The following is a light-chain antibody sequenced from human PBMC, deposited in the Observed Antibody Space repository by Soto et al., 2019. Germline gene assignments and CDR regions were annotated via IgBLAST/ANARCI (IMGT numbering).Light chain of an antibody. CDR3: AAWDDSLNGWV. Sequence: QPVLTQPPSASGTPGQRVTISCSGSSSNIGSNTVNWYQQLPGTPPKLLIYRNNQRPSGVPDRFSGSKSGTSASLAISGLQSEDEADYYCAAWDDSLNGWVFGGGTKLTVL. CDR1: SSNIGSNT. J-gene: IGLJ3*02. CDR2: RNN. V-gene: IGLV1-44*01.